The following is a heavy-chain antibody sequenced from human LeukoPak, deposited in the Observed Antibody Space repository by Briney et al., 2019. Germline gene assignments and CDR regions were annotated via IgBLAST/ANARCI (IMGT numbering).Heavy chain of an antibody. CDR2: ISYDGSNK. CDR3: AKEVSGSYYVYYYYYYGMDV. J-gene: IGHJ6*02. V-gene: IGHV3-30*18. D-gene: IGHD1-26*01. CDR1: GFTFSNYG. Sequence: PGTSLRLSCAVSGFTFSNYGMHWVRQAPGKGLEWVAVISYDGSNKYYADSVKGRFTISRDNSKNTLYLQMNSLRAEDTAVYYCAKEVSGSYYVYYYYYYGMDVWGQGTTVTVSS.